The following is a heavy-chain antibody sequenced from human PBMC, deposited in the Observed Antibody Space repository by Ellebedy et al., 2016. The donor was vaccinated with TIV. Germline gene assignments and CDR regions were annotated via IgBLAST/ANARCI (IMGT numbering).Heavy chain of an antibody. J-gene: IGHJ4*02. CDR3: ARSPMIRGVITHFDY. Sequence: PGGSLRLSCAASGFTFTTYSMNWVRQAPGKGLEWVSYINSGGTTRYYADSVQGRFTISRDTAQGSLYLQMNSLRDEDTAVYYCARSPMIRGVITHFDYWGQGTLVTVSS. CDR2: INSGGTTR. V-gene: IGHV3-48*02. CDR1: GFTFTTYS. D-gene: IGHD3-10*01.